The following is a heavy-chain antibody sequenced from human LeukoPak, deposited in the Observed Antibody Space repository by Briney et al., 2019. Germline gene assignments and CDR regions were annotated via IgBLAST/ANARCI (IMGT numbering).Heavy chain of an antibody. CDR2: IKSRTDGGTT. Sequence: GGSLRLSCPGSGFTVSSAWMTWVRQIPGKGLEWVGHIKSRTDGGTTDYAAPVKGRFTISRDDSKNTVYLQMNSLKTEGSAVYFCATEFYSNGYNFWGQGTLVIVSS. CDR1: GFTVSSAW. J-gene: IGHJ4*02. V-gene: IGHV3-15*01. CDR3: ATEFYSNGYNF. D-gene: IGHD5-24*01.